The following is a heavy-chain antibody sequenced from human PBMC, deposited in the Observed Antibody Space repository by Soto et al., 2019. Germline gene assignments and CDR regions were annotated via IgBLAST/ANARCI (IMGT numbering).Heavy chain of an antibody. CDR2: IYYSGNT. Sequence: QLQLQESGPGLLKPSETLSPTCAVSGGSISSRTYYWTGIRKPPGRGLGWIANIYYSGNTYYNPSLKSRVTISVDTSKNQFSLKLSSVTAADTAVYFCATYYASQLGAMDVWGQGTTVSVS. CDR3: ATYYASQLGAMDV. V-gene: IGHV4-39*01. D-gene: IGHD1-1*01. CDR1: GGSISSRTYY. J-gene: IGHJ6*02.